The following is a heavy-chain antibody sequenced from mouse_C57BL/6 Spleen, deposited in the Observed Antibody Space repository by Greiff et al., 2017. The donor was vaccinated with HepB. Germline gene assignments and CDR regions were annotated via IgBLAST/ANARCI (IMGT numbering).Heavy chain of an antibody. J-gene: IGHJ3*01. CDR1: GYTFTSYW. V-gene: IGHV1-55*01. CDR2: IYPGSGST. CDR3: ARASSGYWFAY. Sequence: VQLQQSGAELVKPGASVKMSCKASGYTFTSYWITWVKQRPGQGLEWIGDIYPGSGSTNYNEKFKSKATLTVDTSSSTAYMQPSSLTSEDSAVYYCARASSGYWFAYWGQGTLVTVSA. D-gene: IGHD3-2*02.